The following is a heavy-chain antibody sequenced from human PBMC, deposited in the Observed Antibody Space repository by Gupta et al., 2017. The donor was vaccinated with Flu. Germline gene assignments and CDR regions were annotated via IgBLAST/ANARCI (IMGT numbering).Heavy chain of an antibody. CDR1: GFTFSSYW. D-gene: IGHD3-22*01. Sequence: EVQLVESGGGLVQPGGSLRLSCAASGFTFSSYWMSWVRQAPGKGLEWVANIKQDGSEKYYVDSVKGRFTISRDNAKNSLYLQMNSLRAEDTAVYYCARDPYYYDSSGYYDYWGQGTLVTVSS. CDR3: ARDPYYYDSSGYYDY. J-gene: IGHJ4*02. CDR2: IKQDGSEK. V-gene: IGHV3-7*01.